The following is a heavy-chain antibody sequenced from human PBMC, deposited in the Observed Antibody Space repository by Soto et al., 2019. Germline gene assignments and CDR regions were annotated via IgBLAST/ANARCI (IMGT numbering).Heavy chain of an antibody. CDR2: IVVGSGNT. J-gene: IGHJ6*02. CDR1: GFTFTSSS. V-gene: IGHV1-58*01. D-gene: IGHD3-22*01. Sequence: SVKVSCKASGFTFTSSSVQWVRQARGQRLEWMGWIVVGSGNTNYAQKFQERVTITRDMSTSTAYMELSSLRSEDTAVYYCAASHDSSGYYLIYYYGMDVWGQGTTVTVSS. CDR3: AASHDSSGYYLIYYYGMDV.